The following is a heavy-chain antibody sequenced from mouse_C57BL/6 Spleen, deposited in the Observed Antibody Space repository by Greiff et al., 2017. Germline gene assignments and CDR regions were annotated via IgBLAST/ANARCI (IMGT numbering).Heavy chain of an antibody. Sequence: QVQLQQPGAELVKPGASVKLSCKASGYTFTSYWMHWVKQRPGRGLEWIGRIDPNSGGTKYNAKFKSKATLTVDKPSSTAYMQLSSLPSEDSAVYYCARGRGNMATGGYFDYWGQGTTLTVSS. CDR1: GYTFTSYW. D-gene: IGHD1-1*02. CDR3: ARGRGNMATGGYFDY. CDR2: IDPNSGGT. J-gene: IGHJ2*01. V-gene: IGHV1-72*01.